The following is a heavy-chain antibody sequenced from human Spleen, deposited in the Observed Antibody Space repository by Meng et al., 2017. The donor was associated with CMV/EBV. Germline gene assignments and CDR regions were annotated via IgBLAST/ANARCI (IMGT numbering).Heavy chain of an antibody. D-gene: IGHD6-13*01. CDR3: ARDRRYISRWYWFDP. CDR1: GYTFTDYY. Sequence: ASVKVSCKASGYTFTDYYIHWVRQAPGQGPEWMGWINPNSGGTKYAQKFQGRVTMTRDTSISTVYMELSSLRSDDTAVYYCARDRRYISRWYWFDPWGQGTLVTVSS. CDR2: INPNSGGT. J-gene: IGHJ5*02. V-gene: IGHV1-2*02.